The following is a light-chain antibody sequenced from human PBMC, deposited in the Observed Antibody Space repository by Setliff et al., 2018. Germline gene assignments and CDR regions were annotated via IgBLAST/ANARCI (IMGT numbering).Light chain of an antibody. CDR1: HSVNNNY. V-gene: IGKV3-20*01. Sequence: EIVLTQSPGTLSLSPGERATLSSRASHSVNNNYLVWYQQKPGQAPRLLIYGASSRASDIPDRFSGSGSGTDCTLSISRLEPEDFGVYYCQQYDSSTATFGQGTKVDIK. J-gene: IGKJ1*01. CDR3: QQYDSSTAT. CDR2: GAS.